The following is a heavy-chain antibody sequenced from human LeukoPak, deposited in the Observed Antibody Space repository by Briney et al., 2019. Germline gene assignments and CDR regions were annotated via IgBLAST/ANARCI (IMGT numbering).Heavy chain of an antibody. V-gene: IGHV5-51*01. CDR2: IYPADSDI. Sequence: GESLKISCKGSGYSINNYWIGWVRQMPGKGLEWMGIIYPADSDIRYSPSFQGQVTISANKSISTAYLQWSSLKASDTAMYYCARQEYCSGGSCYTWFDPWGQGTLVTVSS. CDR1: GYSINNYW. CDR3: ARQEYCSGGSCYTWFDP. D-gene: IGHD2-15*01. J-gene: IGHJ5*02.